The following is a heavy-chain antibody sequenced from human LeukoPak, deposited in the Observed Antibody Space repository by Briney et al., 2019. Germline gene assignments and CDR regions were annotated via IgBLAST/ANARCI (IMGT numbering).Heavy chain of an antibody. CDR1: RFTLTTYG. J-gene: IGHJ4*02. CDR2: LCGRSNSI. V-gene: IGHV3-48*02. CDR3: ARDFRYHDSSGYYSFDY. Sequence: PGGSLRLSCAASRFTLTTYGMNWGREAPGKGLEWGSYLCGRSNSIYYAESVKGRFTISRDNAKNSLYLQMNSLRDEDTAVYYCARDFRYHDSSGYYSFDYWGQGTLVTVSS. D-gene: IGHD3-22*01.